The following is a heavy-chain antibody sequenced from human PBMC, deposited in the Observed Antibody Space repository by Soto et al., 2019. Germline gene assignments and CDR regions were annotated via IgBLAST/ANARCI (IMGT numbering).Heavy chain of an antibody. J-gene: IGHJ6*02. CDR1: GFTFSDYY. CDR3: ATETPITMVRMDV. CDR2: ISSSSSYT. D-gene: IGHD3-10*01. V-gene: IGHV3-11*03. Sequence: PGGSLRLSCAASGFTFSDYYMSWIRQAPGKGLEWVSYISSSSSYTNYADSVKGRFTISRDNAKNSLYLQMNSLRAEDTAVYYCATETPITMVRMDVWGQGTTVTVSS.